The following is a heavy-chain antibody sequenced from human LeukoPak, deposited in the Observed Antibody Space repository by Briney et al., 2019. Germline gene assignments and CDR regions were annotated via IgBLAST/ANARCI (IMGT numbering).Heavy chain of an antibody. CDR2: ISSSSSYM. J-gene: IGHJ5*02. Sequence: GGSLRLSCAASGFTFSSYSMNWVRQAPGKGLEWVSSISSSSSYMYYADSVKGRFTISRDNAKNSLFLQMNSLRAEDTAVYYCARSGVVVAALERGVANWFDPWGQGTLVTVSS. D-gene: IGHD2-15*01. V-gene: IGHV3-21*01. CDR3: ARSGVVVAALERGVANWFDP. CDR1: GFTFSSYS.